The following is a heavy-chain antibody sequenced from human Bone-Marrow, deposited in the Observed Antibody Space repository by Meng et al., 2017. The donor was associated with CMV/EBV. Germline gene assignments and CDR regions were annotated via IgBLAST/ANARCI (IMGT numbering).Heavy chain of an antibody. CDR3: AKDNPYYDFWSGYYTGYYYGMDV. CDR1: GFTFSSYG. Sequence: GESLKISCAASGFTFSSYGMHWVRQAPGKGLEWVAVIWYDGSNKYYADSVKGRFTISRDNSKNTLYLQMNSLRAEDTAVYYCAKDNPYYDFWSGYYTGYYYGMDVWGQGTTDTVSS. V-gene: IGHV3-33*06. CDR2: IWYDGSNK. D-gene: IGHD3-3*01. J-gene: IGHJ6*02.